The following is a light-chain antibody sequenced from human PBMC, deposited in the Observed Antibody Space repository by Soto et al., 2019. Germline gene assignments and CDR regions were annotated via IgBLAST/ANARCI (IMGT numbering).Light chain of an antibody. CDR1: QGVSSTF. V-gene: IGKV3-20*01. J-gene: IGKJ1*01. CDR3: QQYGSSPWT. Sequence: EIVLTQSPATLSLSPGEGATLSCRASQGVSSTFLAWYQHKPGRPPRLLIYGASSRATDIPDRFSGGGSGTDFTLTIIRLEPEDFAVYYCQQYGSSPWTFGQGTKVEIK. CDR2: GAS.